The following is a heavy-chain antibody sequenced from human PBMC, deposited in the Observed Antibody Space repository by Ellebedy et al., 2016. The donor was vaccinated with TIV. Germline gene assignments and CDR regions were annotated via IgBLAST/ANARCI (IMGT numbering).Heavy chain of an antibody. D-gene: IGHD3-10*01. Sequence: AASVKVSCKASGYTFTSYYMHWVRQAPGQGLEWMGIINPSGGSTSYAQKFQGRVTMTRDTSTITVYMELSSLRSEDTAVYYCARGDGSGNPEPHDAFDIWGQGTMVTVSS. CDR3: ARGDGSGNPEPHDAFDI. V-gene: IGHV1-46*01. CDR1: GYTFTSYY. J-gene: IGHJ3*02. CDR2: INPSGGST.